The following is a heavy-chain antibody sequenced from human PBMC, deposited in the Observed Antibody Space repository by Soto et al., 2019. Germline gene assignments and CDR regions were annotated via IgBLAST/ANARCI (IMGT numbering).Heavy chain of an antibody. CDR2: ISTGSSII. Sequence: EVHLVESGGGLVKPGGSLRLSCAASGFALSTYSMHWVRQAPGKGLEWVSSISTGSSIIHYADSVKGRFTISRDNAKSLMYLQMHSLRVEDTAVYYCVRAVYTLTTPYYFDFWGQGTLVTVSS. CDR3: VRAVYTLTTPYYFDF. CDR1: GFALSTYS. V-gene: IGHV3-21*01. D-gene: IGHD4-17*01. J-gene: IGHJ4*02.